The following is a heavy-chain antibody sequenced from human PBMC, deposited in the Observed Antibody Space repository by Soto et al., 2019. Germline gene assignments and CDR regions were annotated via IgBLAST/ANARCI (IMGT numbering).Heavy chain of an antibody. D-gene: IGHD2-2*01. Sequence: VASLKISWKGSGYSFTSYWISWVRQMPGKGLEWMGRIDPSDSYTNYSPSFQGHVTISADKSISTAYLQWSSLKASDTAMYYCASRLVVVPAAIPEDYYYGMDVWGQGTTVTVSS. J-gene: IGHJ6*02. CDR1: GYSFTSYW. CDR3: ASRLVVVPAAIPEDYYYGMDV. CDR2: IDPSDSYT. V-gene: IGHV5-10-1*01.